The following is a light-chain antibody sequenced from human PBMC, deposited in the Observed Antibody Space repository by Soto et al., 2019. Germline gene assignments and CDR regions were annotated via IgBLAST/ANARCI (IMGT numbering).Light chain of an antibody. Sequence: QSVLTQPASVSGSPGQSITISCTGSSTDIGGYNFVSWYQQHPGKAPKLIIYDVNNRPSGVSNRFSGSKSGNTASLTISGLLEEDEADYYCSSYTTSSTLGVFGGGTKVTVL. J-gene: IGLJ2*01. V-gene: IGLV2-14*03. CDR2: DVN. CDR3: SSYTTSSTLGV. CDR1: STDIGGYNF.